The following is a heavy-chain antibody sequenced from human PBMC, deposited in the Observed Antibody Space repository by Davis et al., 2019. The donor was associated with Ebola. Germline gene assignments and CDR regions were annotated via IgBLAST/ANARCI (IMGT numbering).Heavy chain of an antibody. V-gene: IGHV4-34*01. CDR1: GGSFSGYY. CDR2: INHSGST. D-gene: IGHD4-11*01. CDR3: ARAPTVTTPAAFDY. Sequence: SETLSLTCAVYGGSFSGYYWSWIRQPPGKGLEWIGEINHSGSTNYNPSLKSRVTISVDTSKNQFSLKLSSVTAADTAVYYCARAPTVTTPAAFDYWGQGTLVTVSS. J-gene: IGHJ4*02.